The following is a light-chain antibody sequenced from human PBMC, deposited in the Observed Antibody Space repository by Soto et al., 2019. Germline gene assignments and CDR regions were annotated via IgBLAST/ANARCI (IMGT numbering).Light chain of an antibody. CDR3: QQYNNWPPIT. V-gene: IGKV3-15*01. J-gene: IGKJ5*01. Sequence: EIVMTHSLATLSVSPGERAALSFSAGQSVSNLLARYQKKPGQAPRLLIHGATTRATGIPARFSGSGSGTEFTLTISSLQSEDFAVYYCQQYNNWPPITFGQGTRLET. CDR1: QSVSNL. CDR2: GAT.